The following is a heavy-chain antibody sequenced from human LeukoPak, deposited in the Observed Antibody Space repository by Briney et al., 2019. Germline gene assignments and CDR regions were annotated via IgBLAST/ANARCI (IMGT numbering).Heavy chain of an antibody. CDR3: ATRGRNVLRTPGDY. Sequence: SETLSLTCTVSGGSITMTDHYWGWIRLPPGQGLEWIGTISSTGTPYYNPSLQSRVTISVDKSKNQFSLKLTSVTAADTAVYYCATRGRNVLRTPGDYWGQGTRVTVSS. D-gene: IGHD4-17*01. CDR1: GGSITMTDHY. V-gene: IGHV4-39*01. J-gene: IGHJ4*02. CDR2: ISSTGTP.